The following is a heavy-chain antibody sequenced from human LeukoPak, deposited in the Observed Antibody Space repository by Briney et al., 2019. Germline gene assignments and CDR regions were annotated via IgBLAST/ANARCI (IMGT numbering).Heavy chain of an antibody. Sequence: SETLSLTCAVYGGSFSGYYWSWIRQPPGKGLEWIGEINHSGSTNYNPSLKSRVTISVDTSKNQFSLKLSSVTAADTAVYYCARDWGPTAMVPMWFDPWGQGTLVTVSS. V-gene: IGHV4-34*01. J-gene: IGHJ5*02. CDR1: GGSFSGYY. CDR2: INHSGST. CDR3: ARDWGPTAMVPMWFDP. D-gene: IGHD5-18*01.